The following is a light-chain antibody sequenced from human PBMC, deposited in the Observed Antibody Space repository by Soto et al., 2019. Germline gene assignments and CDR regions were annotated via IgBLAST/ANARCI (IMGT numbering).Light chain of an antibody. CDR1: QGISSY. J-gene: IGKJ1*01. Sequence: DIQLTQSPSFLSASVGYRVTITCRASQGISSYLAWYQQKPGKAPKLLIYKASTLKSGVPSRFSGSGSGTEFTLTISSLQPDDFATYYCQQYNSYWTFGQGTKGDIK. CDR2: KAS. V-gene: IGKV1-5*03. CDR3: QQYNSYWT.